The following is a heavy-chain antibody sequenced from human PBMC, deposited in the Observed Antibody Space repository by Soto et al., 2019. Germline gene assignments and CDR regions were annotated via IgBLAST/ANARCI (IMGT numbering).Heavy chain of an antibody. J-gene: IGHJ4*02. Sequence: GWSLRLSCASSVFTFITYSIHWVRQAPGKGLEWVAVISYDGSNEYYADSVKGRFTISRDNSKNTLYLQMNSLRPEDTAVYFCARVYSSLDYGIDYWGQGTLVTVSS. CDR3: ARVYSSLDYGIDY. CDR1: VFTFITYS. D-gene: IGHD6-13*01. CDR2: ISYDGSNE. V-gene: IGHV3-30-3*01.